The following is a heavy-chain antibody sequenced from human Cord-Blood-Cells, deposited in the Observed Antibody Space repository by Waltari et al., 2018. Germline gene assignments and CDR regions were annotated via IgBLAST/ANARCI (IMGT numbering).Heavy chain of an antibody. CDR3: AREGTS. CDR2: ISYDGSNK. Sequence: QVQLVESGGGVVQPGRSLRLSCAASGFTFSSYAMHWVRQAPGKGLEWVAVISYDGSNKYYADSVKRRFTISRDNSKNTLYLQMNSLRAEDTAVYYCAREGTSWGQGTLVTVSS. CDR1: GFTFSSYA. J-gene: IGHJ5*02. V-gene: IGHV3-30-3*01.